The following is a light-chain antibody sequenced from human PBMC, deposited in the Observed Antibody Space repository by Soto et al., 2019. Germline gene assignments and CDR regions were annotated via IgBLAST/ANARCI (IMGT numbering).Light chain of an antibody. Sequence: QSALAQPSSVSGSPGQSITISCTGTSTDVGGYNYVSWYQHHPGKGPKLIIYEVTNRPSGVSDRFSGSKSGNVASLTISGLQAADEADYYCGSYTSTYVRIFGTGTKVTVL. CDR2: EVT. CDR3: GSYTSTYVRI. V-gene: IGLV2-14*01. CDR1: STDVGGYNY. J-gene: IGLJ1*01.